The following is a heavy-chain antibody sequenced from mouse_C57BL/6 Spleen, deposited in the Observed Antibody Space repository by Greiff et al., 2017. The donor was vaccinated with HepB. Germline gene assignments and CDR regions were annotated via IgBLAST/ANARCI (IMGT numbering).Heavy chain of an antibody. D-gene: IGHD1-1*01. J-gene: IGHJ4*01. Sequence: EVQLQQSGPELVKPGASVKISCKASGYSFTDYNMNWVKQSNGKSLEWIGVINPNYGTTSYNQKFKGKATLTVDQSSSTAYMQLNSLTSEDSAVYYCAPTTVVAKDYAMDYWGQGTSVTVSS. CDR2: INPNYGTT. CDR1: GYSFTDYN. CDR3: APTTVVAKDYAMDY. V-gene: IGHV1-39*01.